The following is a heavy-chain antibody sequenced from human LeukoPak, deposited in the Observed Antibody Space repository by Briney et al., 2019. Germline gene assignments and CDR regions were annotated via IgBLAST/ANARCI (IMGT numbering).Heavy chain of an antibody. CDR2: IIPIFGTA. CDR1: GGTFSSYA. V-gene: IGHV1-69*06. Sequence: ASVKVSCKASGGTFSSYAISWVRQAPGQGLEWMGGIIPIFGTANYAQKFQGRVTITADKSTSTAYMELSSLRSEDTAVYYCAREAAAGTIGRYYYYGMDVWGQGTTVTVSS. J-gene: IGHJ6*02. D-gene: IGHD6-13*01. CDR3: AREAAAGTIGRYYYYGMDV.